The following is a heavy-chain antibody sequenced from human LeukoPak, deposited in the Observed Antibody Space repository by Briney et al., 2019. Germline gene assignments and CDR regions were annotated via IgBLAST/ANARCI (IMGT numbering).Heavy chain of an antibody. J-gene: IGHJ4*02. V-gene: IGHV1-18*04. CDR2: ISAYNGNT. Sequence: ASVKVSCKASGYTFTSYGISWVRQAPGQGLEWMGWISAYNGNTNYSQKLQGRVTMTTDTSTSTAYMELRSLRSDDTAVYYCARDLAWAAAGNAPFDYWGQGTLVTVSS. D-gene: IGHD6-13*01. CDR1: GYTFTSYG. CDR3: ARDLAWAAAGNAPFDY.